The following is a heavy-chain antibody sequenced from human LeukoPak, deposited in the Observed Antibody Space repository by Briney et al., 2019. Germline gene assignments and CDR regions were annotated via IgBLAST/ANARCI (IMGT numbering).Heavy chain of an antibody. V-gene: IGHV4-39*01. J-gene: IGHJ4*02. CDR3: ARRSSSGYYGSGSYYNVDY. D-gene: IGHD3-10*01. CDR2: IYYSGST. Sequence: SETLSLTCTVSGGSISSSSYYWGWIRQPPGKGLEWIGSIYYSGSTYYNPSLKSRVTISVDTSKNQFSLKLSSVTAADTAVYYCARRSSSGYYGSGSYYNVDYWGQGILVTVSS. CDR1: GGSISSSSYY.